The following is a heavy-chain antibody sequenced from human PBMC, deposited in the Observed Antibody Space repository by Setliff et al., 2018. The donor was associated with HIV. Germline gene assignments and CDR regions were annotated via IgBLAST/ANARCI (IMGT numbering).Heavy chain of an antibody. CDR2: IDSNNGNR. D-gene: IGHD2-8*01. CDR1: GYSLSTYA. V-gene: IGHV1-18*01. J-gene: IGHJ6*03. CDR3: VRLTADRTNYYYYMDV. Sequence: GASVKVSCKASGYSLSTYAISWVRQAPGQGLERMGWIDSNNGNRNFAQKFRGRVTMTTDISTNTAYMEVRSLSFDDTAVYYCVRLTADRTNYYYYMDVWGKGTTVTVS.